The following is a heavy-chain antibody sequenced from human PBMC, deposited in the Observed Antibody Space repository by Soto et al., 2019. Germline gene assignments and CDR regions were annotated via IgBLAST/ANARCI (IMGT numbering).Heavy chain of an antibody. D-gene: IGHD2-21*01. CDR1: GFTFNTYD. J-gene: IGHJ5*02. V-gene: IGHV3-21*01. Sequence: EVQLVESGGGLVKPGGSLRLSCAASGFTFNTYDMNWVRQAPGKELEWVSSITTSSAYIYYADSLKGRITISRDNAKNSLFLQMNSLSGEDTAVYYCVRSGTARLLRHSWFDTWGQGTLVTVSS. CDR3: VRSGTARLLRHSWFDT. CDR2: ITTSSAYI.